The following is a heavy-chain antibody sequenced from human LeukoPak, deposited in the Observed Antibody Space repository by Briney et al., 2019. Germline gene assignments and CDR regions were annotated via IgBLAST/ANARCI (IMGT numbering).Heavy chain of an antibody. J-gene: IGHJ6*03. Sequence: GGSLRLSCVASGFTFSNYAMSWVRQAPGKGLEWVSGSSSSGSSTFFADHVKGRFTIARDNAKSSLYLQMNTLQAEDTAVYYCARRATGSSSLFYYYMDVWGKGTTVSVSS. CDR2: SSSSGSST. V-gene: IGHV3-23*01. CDR3: ARRATGSSSLFYYYMDV. D-gene: IGHD1-26*01. CDR1: GFTFSNYA.